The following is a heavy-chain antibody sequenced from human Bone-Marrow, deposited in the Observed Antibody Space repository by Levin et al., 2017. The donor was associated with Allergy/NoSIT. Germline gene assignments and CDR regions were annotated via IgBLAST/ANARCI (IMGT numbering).Heavy chain of an antibody. V-gene: IGHV3-7*03. D-gene: IGHD2-2*01. J-gene: IGHJ4*02. CDR2: IKQDGSEK. Sequence: GGSLRLSCATSGFTFTTYWMSWLRLTPGKGLEWVANIKQDGSEKKYVDSVKGRFTISRDNAKNLVHLQMNSLIAEDTAVYYCATDGCDTTSCAYRFDSWGQGTLVTVSS. CDR1: GFTFTTYW. CDR3: ATDGCDTTSCAYRFDS.